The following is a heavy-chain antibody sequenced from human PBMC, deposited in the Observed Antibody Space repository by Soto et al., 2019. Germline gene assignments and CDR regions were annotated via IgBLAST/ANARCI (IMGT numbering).Heavy chain of an antibody. D-gene: IGHD2-2*01. CDR3: ARDGDCSSTSCYVRSLGY. CDR1: GGSISSYY. J-gene: IGHJ4*02. CDR2: IYYSGST. V-gene: IGHV4-59*01. Sequence: SETLSLTCTVSGGSISSYYWSWIRQPPGKGLEWIGYIYYSGSTNYNPSLKSRVTISVDTSKNQFSLKLSSVTAADTAVYYCARDGDCSSTSCYVRSLGYWGQGTLVTVS.